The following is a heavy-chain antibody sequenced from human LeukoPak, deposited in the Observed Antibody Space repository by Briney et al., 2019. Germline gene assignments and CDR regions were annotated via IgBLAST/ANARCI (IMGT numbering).Heavy chain of an antibody. CDR1: GGSISSYY. CDR3: ARDQAIAAAGRWFDP. D-gene: IGHD6-13*01. J-gene: IGHJ5*02. Sequence: SETLSLTCTVSGGSISSYYWSWIRQPPGKGLEWIGYIYYSGSTNYNPSLKSRVTISVDTSKNQFSLKLSSVTAADTAVYYCARDQAIAAAGRWFDPWGQGTLVTVSS. CDR2: IYYSGST. V-gene: IGHV4-59*01.